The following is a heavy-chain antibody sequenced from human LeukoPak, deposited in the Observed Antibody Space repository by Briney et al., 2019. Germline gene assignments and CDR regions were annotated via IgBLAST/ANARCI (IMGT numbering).Heavy chain of an antibody. CDR1: GFTFSSYS. J-gene: IGHJ4*02. CDR3: AKTSDQLLYSKFDY. Sequence: GGSLRLSCAASGFTFSSYSMNWVRQAPGKGLEWVSYISSSSSTIYHADSVKGRFTISRDNAKDSLYLQMNSLRAEDTAVYYCAKTSDQLLYSKFDYWGQGTLVTVSS. V-gene: IGHV3-48*01. CDR2: ISSSSSTI. D-gene: IGHD2-2*02.